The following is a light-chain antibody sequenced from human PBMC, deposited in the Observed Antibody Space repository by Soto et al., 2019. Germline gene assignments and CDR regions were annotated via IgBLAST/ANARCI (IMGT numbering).Light chain of an antibody. Sequence: QSALTQPASVSGSPGQSITISCSGTHSDVGAYNAVSWYQQHPGKVPKLLIYAVSVRPSGVSNRFSGSKSGITASLTISGLQAEDEAEYYCSSYTTSGLLFGGGTKLTVL. CDR1: HSDVGAYNA. J-gene: IGLJ2*01. CDR3: SSYTTSGLL. CDR2: AVS. V-gene: IGLV2-14*01.